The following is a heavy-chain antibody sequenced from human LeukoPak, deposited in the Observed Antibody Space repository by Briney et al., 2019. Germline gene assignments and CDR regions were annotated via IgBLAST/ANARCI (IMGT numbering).Heavy chain of an antibody. V-gene: IGHV1-69*04. J-gene: IGHJ4*02. CDR3: ARDIYYDILTGYPPPPDY. CDR2: IIPILGIA. Sequence: SVKVSCKASGGTFSSYAISWVRQAPGQGLEWRGRIIPILGIANYAQKFQGRVTITADKSTSTAYMELSSLRSEDTAVYYCARDIYYDILTGYPPPPDYWGQGTLVTVSS. CDR1: GGTFSSYA. D-gene: IGHD3-9*01.